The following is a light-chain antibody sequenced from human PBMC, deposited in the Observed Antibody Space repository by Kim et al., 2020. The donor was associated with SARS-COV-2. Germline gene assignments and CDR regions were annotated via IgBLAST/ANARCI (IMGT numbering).Light chain of an antibody. CDR1: QSVSSTY. J-gene: IGKJ1*01. V-gene: IGKV3-20*01. CDR3: QQYGSSPWT. Sequence: SPGERATLSCRASQSVSSTYLAWYQQKPGQAPRLLIYGASSRATGIPDRFSGSGSGTDFTLTINRLEAEDFAVYYCQQYGSSPWTFGQGTKVDIK. CDR2: GAS.